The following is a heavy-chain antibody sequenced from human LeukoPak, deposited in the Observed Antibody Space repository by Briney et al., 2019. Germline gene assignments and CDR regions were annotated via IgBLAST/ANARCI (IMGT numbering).Heavy chain of an antibody. CDR1: GFTFSSYS. V-gene: IGHV3-9*01. Sequence: PGESLRLSCAASGFTFSSYSMNWVRQAPGKGLEWVAGITWNRDNIGYGDSVKGRFTISRDNVKNVLYLQMNSLRPEDTALYYCAKDLSSAITSALVLDVWGQGTTV. CDR3: AKDLSSAITSALVLDV. CDR2: ITWNRDNI. J-gene: IGHJ6*02. D-gene: IGHD3-22*01.